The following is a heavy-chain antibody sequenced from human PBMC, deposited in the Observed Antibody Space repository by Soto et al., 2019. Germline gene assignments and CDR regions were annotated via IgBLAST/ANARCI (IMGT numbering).Heavy chain of an antibody. CDR3: ATARLQAYYDYYYGMDV. CDR2: ISSSSSYI. CDR1: GFTFSSYS. Sequence: LRLSCAASGFTFSSYSMNWVRQAPGKGLEWVSSISSSSSYIYYADSVKGRFTISRDNTKNSLYLQMNSLRAEDTAVYYCATARLQAYYDYYYGMDVWGQGTPVTVSS. J-gene: IGHJ6*02. V-gene: IGHV3-21*01. D-gene: IGHD4-4*01.